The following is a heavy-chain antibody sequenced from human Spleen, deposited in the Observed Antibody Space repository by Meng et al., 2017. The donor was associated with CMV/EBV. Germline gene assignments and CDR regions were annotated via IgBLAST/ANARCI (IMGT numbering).Heavy chain of an antibody. D-gene: IGHD1-1*01. CDR1: GYSISSGFY. CDR3: ARDEHWLLDF. J-gene: IGHJ4*02. Sequence: GSLRLSCAVSGYSISSGFYWAWIRQPPGKGLEWIGSIHHSGSHLYSLSFDSRVTMSVDKSKNQFSLKLKCVTATDTAVHFCARDEHWLLDFWGQGALVTVSS. CDR2: IHHSGSH. V-gene: IGHV4-38-2*02.